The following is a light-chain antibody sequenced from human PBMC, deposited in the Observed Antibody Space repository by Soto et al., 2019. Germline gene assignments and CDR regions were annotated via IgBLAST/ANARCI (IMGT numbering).Light chain of an antibody. V-gene: IGKV3-15*01. CDR2: DAS. Sequence: EVVMTQSPGTLSVSPGERATLSCRASQNVRINLAWYQQKVGQVHRLLIRDASTRATAVRDRFSGSGSGTEFTLAISSLQSEDSAVYYCHQYNNWPPVTFGGGNKVEIK. CDR1: QNVRIN. CDR3: HQYNNWPPVT. J-gene: IGKJ4*01.